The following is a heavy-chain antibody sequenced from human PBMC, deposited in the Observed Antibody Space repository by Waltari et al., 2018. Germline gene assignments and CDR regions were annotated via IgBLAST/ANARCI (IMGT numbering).Heavy chain of an antibody. Sequence: QLQLQESGPRLVKPSETLSLTCSVSGDSINTDSYYWGWIRQSPGKTLEWIGSAHSTGKTYYNPSPKSRLSIAIDASKNQFSLNLTSVTTADTATYFCARRWGGRLGPNKDRPPFDYWGQGTLVTVSS. V-gene: IGHV4-39*01. D-gene: IGHD3-16*01. J-gene: IGHJ4*02. CDR2: AHSTGKT. CDR1: GDSINTDSYY. CDR3: ARRWGGRLGPNKDRPPFDY.